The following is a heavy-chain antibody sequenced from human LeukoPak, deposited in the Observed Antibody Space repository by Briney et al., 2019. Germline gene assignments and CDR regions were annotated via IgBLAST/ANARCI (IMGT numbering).Heavy chain of an antibody. Sequence: GGSLRLSCAASGFTFSNAYMNWVRQAPGKGLKWVSTITTGDGNTYYADSVKGRFTVSRDDSKNTLYLQMNSLRAEDTAVYYCAKDGGLWVSAHWGDSWGRGTLVTVSS. D-gene: IGHD7-27*01. J-gene: IGHJ4*02. CDR3: AKDGGLWVSAHWGDS. CDR1: GFTFSNAY. V-gene: IGHV3-23*01. CDR2: ITTGDGNT.